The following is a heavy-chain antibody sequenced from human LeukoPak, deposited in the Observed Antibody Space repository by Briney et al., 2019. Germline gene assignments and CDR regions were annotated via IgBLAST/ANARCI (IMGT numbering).Heavy chain of an antibody. CDR1: GFTFDDYA. D-gene: IGHD3-10*01. CDR2: ISWEGDTT. V-gene: IGHV3-43*01. J-gene: IGHJ4*02. CDR3: TRDTDYGSATNYFDS. Sequence: PGGSLRLSCAASGFTFDDYAMHWVHQAPGKGLEWVALISWEGDTTYYADSVRGRFTISRDNSKNSLYLQMNSLRTEDTAFYYCTRDTDYGSATNYFDSWGQGTLVSVSS.